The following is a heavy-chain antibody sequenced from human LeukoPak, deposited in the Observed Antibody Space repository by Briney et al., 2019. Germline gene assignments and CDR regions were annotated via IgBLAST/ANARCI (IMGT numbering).Heavy chain of an antibody. V-gene: IGHV4-4*02. CDR2: IYHSGST. CDR1: GGSISSSNW. D-gene: IGHD3-10*01. CDR3: ARVSDGLRTGVRGVIPNPRGYFDL. Sequence: PSGTLSLTCAVSGGSISSSNWWSWVRQPPGKGLEWIGEIYHSGSTYYNPSLKSRVTISVDKSKNHFSLNLSSVTAADTAVYYCARVSDGLRTGVRGVIPNPRGYFDLWGRGTLVTVSS. J-gene: IGHJ2*01.